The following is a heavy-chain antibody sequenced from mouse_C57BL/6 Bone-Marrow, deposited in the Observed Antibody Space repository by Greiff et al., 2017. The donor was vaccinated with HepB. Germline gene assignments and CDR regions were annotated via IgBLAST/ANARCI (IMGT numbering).Heavy chain of an antibody. CDR2: ISYDGSN. J-gene: IGHJ3*01. V-gene: IGHV3-6*01. Sequence: VQLKESGPGLVKPSQSLSLTCSVTGYSITSGYYWNWIRQFPGNKLEWMGYISYDGSNNYNPSLKNRISITRDTSKNQFFLKLNSVTTEDTATYYCARVITSYWGQGTLVTVSA. CDR3: ARVITSY. D-gene: IGHD1-1*01. CDR1: GYSITSGYY.